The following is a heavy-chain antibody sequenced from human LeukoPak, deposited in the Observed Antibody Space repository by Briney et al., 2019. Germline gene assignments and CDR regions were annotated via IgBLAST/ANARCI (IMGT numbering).Heavy chain of an antibody. CDR1: GYTFTSYY. Sequence: ASVKVSCKASGYTFTSYYMHWVRQAPGQGLEWMGIINPSGGSTSYAQKFQGRVTMTRGTSTSTVYMELSSLRSEDTAVYYCARDYDFWSGYSLYYYYGMDVWGQGTTVTVSS. J-gene: IGHJ6*02. D-gene: IGHD3-3*01. CDR2: INPSGGST. V-gene: IGHV1-46*01. CDR3: ARDYDFWSGYSLYYYYGMDV.